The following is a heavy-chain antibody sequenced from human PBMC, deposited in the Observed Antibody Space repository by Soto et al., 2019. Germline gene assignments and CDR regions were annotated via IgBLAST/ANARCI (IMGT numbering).Heavy chain of an antibody. CDR3: ARCGLPRWTTSYYDYGMDV. CDR2: IIPIFGTA. Sequence: QVQLVQSGAEVKKPGSSVKVSCKASGGTFSSYAISWVRQAPGQGLEWMGGIIPIFGTANYAQKFQGRVTITADESTSKAYMELSSLRSEDTAVYYCARCGLPRWTTSYYDYGMDVWGQGTKVTVSS. CDR1: GGTFSSYA. V-gene: IGHV1-69*01. D-gene: IGHD4-4*01. J-gene: IGHJ6*02.